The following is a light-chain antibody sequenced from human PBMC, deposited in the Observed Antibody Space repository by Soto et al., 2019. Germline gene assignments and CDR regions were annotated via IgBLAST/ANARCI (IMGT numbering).Light chain of an antibody. CDR2: DAS. Sequence: EIVLAQSPATLSVSPGDTATLSCRASQSVSNSLAWYQQKPGQSPRLLIYDASNRATGIPARFSGSGSGTEFTLTISSLQSEDFAVYYCQQYNNWPVFGQGTKV. CDR3: QQYNNWPV. J-gene: IGKJ1*01. V-gene: IGKV3-15*01. CDR1: QSVSNS.